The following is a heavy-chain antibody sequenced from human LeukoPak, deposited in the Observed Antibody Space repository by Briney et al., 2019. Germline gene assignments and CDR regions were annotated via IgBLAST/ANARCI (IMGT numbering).Heavy chain of an antibody. CDR2: INHSGST. V-gene: IGHV4-34*01. Sequence: SETLSLTCAVYGGPFSGYYWSWIRQPPGKGLEWIGEINHSGSTNYNPSLKSRVTISVDTSKNQFSLKLSSVTAADTAVYYCARGRLGSGYWGQGTLVTVSS. CDR3: ARGRLGSGY. J-gene: IGHJ4*02. D-gene: IGHD3-10*01. CDR1: GGPFSGYY.